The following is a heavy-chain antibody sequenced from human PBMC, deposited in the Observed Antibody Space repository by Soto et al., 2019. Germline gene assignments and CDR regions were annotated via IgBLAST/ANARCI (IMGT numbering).Heavy chain of an antibody. J-gene: IGHJ4*02. CDR1: GFTFSNAW. CDR3: STSPYYDYVWGSYGYFDY. CDR2: IKSKTDGGTR. Sequence: PGGSLRLSCAGSGFTFSNAWMNWVREAPGKGLEWVGRIKSKTDGGTRDYAAPVKGRFTISRDDSKNTLYLQMNSLKTEDTAVYYCSTSPYYDYVWGSYGYFDYWGPGTLVTVSS. V-gene: IGHV3-15*07. D-gene: IGHD3-16*01.